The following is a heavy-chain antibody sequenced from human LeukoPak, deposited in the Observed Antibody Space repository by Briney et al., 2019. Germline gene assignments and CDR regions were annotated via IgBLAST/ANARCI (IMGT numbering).Heavy chain of an antibody. CDR3: ARETEMANLDY. Sequence: GGSLILSCPASGFTFSSYWMNWVRQAPGKGLEWVANIKQDGSEKYYVDSVKGRFTISRDNAKKSLYLQMNSLRAEDTAVYYCARETEMANLDYWGQGTLVTVSS. CDR2: IKQDGSEK. V-gene: IGHV3-7*04. D-gene: IGHD5-24*01. CDR1: GFTFSSYW. J-gene: IGHJ4*02.